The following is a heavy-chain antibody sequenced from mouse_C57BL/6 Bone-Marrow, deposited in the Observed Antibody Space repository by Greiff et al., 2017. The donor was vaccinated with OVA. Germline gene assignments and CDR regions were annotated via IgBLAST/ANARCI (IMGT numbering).Heavy chain of an antibody. CDR2: IDPSDSET. Sequence: QVQLQQPGAELVRPGSSVKLSCKASGYTFTSYWMHWVKQRPIQGLEWIGNIDPSDSETHYNQKFKDKATLTVDKSSSTAYMQLSSLTSEDSAVYYCTRKELATVGTDDFDYWGQGTTLTVAS. V-gene: IGHV1-52*01. J-gene: IGHJ2*01. CDR1: GYTFTSYW. CDR3: TRKELATVGTDDFDY. D-gene: IGHD1-1*01.